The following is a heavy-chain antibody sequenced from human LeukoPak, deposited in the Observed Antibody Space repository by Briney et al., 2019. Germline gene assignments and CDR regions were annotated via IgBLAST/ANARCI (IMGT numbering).Heavy chain of an antibody. J-gene: IGHJ5*02. V-gene: IGHV4-30-4*01. Sequence: PSETLSLTCTVSGGSISSGDYYWSWIRQPPGKGLEWIGYIYYSGSTYYNPSLKSRVTISVDTSKNQFSLKLSSVTAADTAVYYCARELPTTTWFDPWGQGTLVTVSS. CDR1: GGSISSGDYY. D-gene: IGHD4-11*01. CDR3: ARELPTTTWFDP. CDR2: IYYSGST.